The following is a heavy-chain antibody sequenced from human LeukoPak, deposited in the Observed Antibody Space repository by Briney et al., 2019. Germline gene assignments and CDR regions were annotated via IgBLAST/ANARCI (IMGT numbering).Heavy chain of an antibody. CDR2: IKQDGSEK. V-gene: IGHV3-7*01. D-gene: IGHD6-19*01. CDR1: RFTFSSYW. Sequence: GGSLRLSCAASRFTFSSYWMSWVRQAPGKGLEWVANIKQDGSEKYYVDSVKGRFTISRDNAKNSLYLQMNSLRAEDTAVYYCARDSSGWYQFGDYWGQGTLVTVSS. J-gene: IGHJ4*02. CDR3: ARDSSGWYQFGDY.